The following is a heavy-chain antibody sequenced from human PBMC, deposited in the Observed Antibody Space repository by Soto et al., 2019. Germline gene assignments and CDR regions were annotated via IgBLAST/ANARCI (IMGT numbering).Heavy chain of an antibody. Sequence: EVQLVESGGGLVKPGGSLRLSCAASGFSFSSYSMNWVRQAPGKGLEWVSSISSGSSYIYYADSVKGQFTISRDNAKNSLYLQMNSLRAEDTAVYYCARSSGGSGKLWNYYGMDVWGQGTTVTVSS. CDR1: GFSFSSYS. J-gene: IGHJ6*02. CDR2: ISSGSSYI. D-gene: IGHD3-10*01. V-gene: IGHV3-21*06. CDR3: ARSSGGSGKLWNYYGMDV.